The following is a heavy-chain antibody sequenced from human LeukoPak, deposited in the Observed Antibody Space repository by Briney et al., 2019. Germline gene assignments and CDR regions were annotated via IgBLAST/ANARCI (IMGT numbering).Heavy chain of an antibody. CDR3: ARDFYSGSDCSWFDP. J-gene: IGHJ5*02. CDR2: IYYSGST. Sequence: SETLSLTCAVSGGSISSGDYYWSWIRQPPGKGLEWIGYIYYSGSTYYNPSLKSRVTISVDTSKNQFSLKLSSVTAADTAVYYCARDFYSGSDCSWFDPWGQGTLVTVSS. V-gene: IGHV4-30-4*08. CDR1: GGSISSGDYY. D-gene: IGHD3-10*01.